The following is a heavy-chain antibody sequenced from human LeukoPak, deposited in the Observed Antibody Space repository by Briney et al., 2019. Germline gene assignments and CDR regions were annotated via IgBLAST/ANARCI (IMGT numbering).Heavy chain of an antibody. Sequence: SETLSLTCTVSGDYITTYFWSWIRQSPGKGLEWIGYISHSGSTSYNPSLKSRVTMSVHTSKNQFSLDLSSVTAANTPGFSGGRMSGNSNNWYFDFWGRGTLVTVSS. CDR1: GDYITTYF. CDR2: ISHSGST. CDR3: GRMSGNSNNWYFDF. V-gene: IGHV4-59*01. D-gene: IGHD3-3*01. J-gene: IGHJ2*01.